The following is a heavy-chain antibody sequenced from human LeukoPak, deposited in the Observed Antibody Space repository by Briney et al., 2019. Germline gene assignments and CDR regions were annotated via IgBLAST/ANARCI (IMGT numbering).Heavy chain of an antibody. CDR2: TIGSGYNT. CDR1: GFTFSNYA. Sequence: PGGSLRLSCAASGFTFSNYAMSWVRQAPGKGLEWVSATIGSGYNTYYADSVKGRFAISRDSSKNTLYLQMNSLRAEDTAVYYCAKDGKVRGVSSLYYYYGMDVWGQGTTVTVSS. J-gene: IGHJ6*02. CDR3: AKDGKVRGVSSLYYYYGMDV. D-gene: IGHD3-10*01. V-gene: IGHV3-23*01.